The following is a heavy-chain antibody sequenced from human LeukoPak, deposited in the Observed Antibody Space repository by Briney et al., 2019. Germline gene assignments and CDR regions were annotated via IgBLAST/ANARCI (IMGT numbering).Heavy chain of an antibody. Sequence: GGSLRLSCAASGFTFSSYAMSRVRQAPGKGLEWVSVISGSGGSTYNADSVKGRFTISRDNSKNTLYLQMNSLRAEDTAVYYCAKSIWSGYSSFDYWGQGTLVTVSS. CDR2: ISGSGGST. CDR3: AKSIWSGYSSFDY. J-gene: IGHJ4*02. D-gene: IGHD3-3*01. V-gene: IGHV3-23*01. CDR1: GFTFSSYA.